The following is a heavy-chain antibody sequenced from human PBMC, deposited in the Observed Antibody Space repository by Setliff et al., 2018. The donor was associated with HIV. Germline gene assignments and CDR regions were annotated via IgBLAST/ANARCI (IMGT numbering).Heavy chain of an antibody. CDR2: ISYDGNVK. D-gene: IGHD5-18*01. V-gene: IGHV3-30*14. Sequence: LSLTCAVYGGSFSGHYWSWIRQSPGKGLEWVAVISYDGNVKYYADSVKGRFTISRDNSKNTLYLHMNSLKTEDTAVYYCARVAAYGYLSHYFDYWGQGTPVTVSS. CDR1: GGSFSGHY. CDR3: ARVAAYGYLSHYFDY. J-gene: IGHJ4*02.